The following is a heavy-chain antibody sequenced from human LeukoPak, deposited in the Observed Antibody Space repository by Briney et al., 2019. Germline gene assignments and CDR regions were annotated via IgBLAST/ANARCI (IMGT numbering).Heavy chain of an antibody. Sequence: GGSLRLSCAASGFAFTDFWMTWVRQAPGKGLEWVANIKEDSRATFYGASVKGRFTISRDNSKSSLYLQMNSLRVEDTAVYYCATTAATAGGPYWGQGTLVTVSS. CDR2: IKEDSRAT. V-gene: IGHV3-7*01. J-gene: IGHJ4*02. CDR3: ATTAATAGGPY. CDR1: GFAFTDFW. D-gene: IGHD6-13*01.